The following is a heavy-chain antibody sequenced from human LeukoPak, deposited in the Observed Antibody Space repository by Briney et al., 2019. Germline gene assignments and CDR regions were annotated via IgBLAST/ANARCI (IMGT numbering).Heavy chain of an antibody. CDR2: ISGSGGST. V-gene: IGHV3-23*01. J-gene: IGHJ4*02. CDR3: AKESRYYCDSSGSPSTPDY. Sequence: PSETLSLTCTVSGGSISSYYWSWIRQPPGKGLEWVSAISGSGGSTYYADSVKGRFTISRDNSKNTLYLQMNSLRAEDTAVYYCAKESRYYCDSSGSPSTPDYWGQGTLVTVSS. D-gene: IGHD3-22*01. CDR1: GGSISSYY.